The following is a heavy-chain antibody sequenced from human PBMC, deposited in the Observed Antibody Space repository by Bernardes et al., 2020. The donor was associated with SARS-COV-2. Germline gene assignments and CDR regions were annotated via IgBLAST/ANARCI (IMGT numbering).Heavy chain of an antibody. CDR3: ATSRGYSYGENRYYFDY. CDR2: ISSSSGTI. D-gene: IGHD5-18*01. Sequence: GGSLRLSCEASGFTIITYSMNWVRQAPGMGLEWVSYISSSSGTIYYADSVKGRFTISRDNAKNSLFLQMNSLRDEDTAVYYCATSRGYSYGENRYYFDYWGQGTLVTVSS. CDR1: GFTIITYS. V-gene: IGHV3-48*02. J-gene: IGHJ4*02.